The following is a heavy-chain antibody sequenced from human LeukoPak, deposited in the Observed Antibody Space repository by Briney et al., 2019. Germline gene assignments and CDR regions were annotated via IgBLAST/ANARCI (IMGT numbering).Heavy chain of an antibody. D-gene: IGHD3-3*01. V-gene: IGHV4-34*01. CDR3: VRVYYDFWSGYIDY. Sequence: PSETLSLTCAVYGGSFSGYYWSWIRQPPGKGLEWIGEINHSGSTNYNPSLKSRVTISVDTSKNQFSLKLSSVTAADTAVYYCVRVYYDFWSGYIDYWGQGTLVTVSS. CDR2: INHSGST. J-gene: IGHJ4*02. CDR1: GGSFSGYY.